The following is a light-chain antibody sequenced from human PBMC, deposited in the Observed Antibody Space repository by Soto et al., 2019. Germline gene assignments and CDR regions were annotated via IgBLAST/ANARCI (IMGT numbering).Light chain of an antibody. CDR2: GAS. V-gene: IGKV3-20*01. J-gene: IGKJ4*01. Sequence: EIVLTQSPGTLSLSPGEGATLSCRASQSVSSSYLAWYQQKPGRAPRLLIYGASSRATGIPDRFSGSGSGTEFTLTISRLEPEYFAVYVCQQYGNSLSFGGGTKVEIK. CDR3: QQYGNSLS. CDR1: QSVSSSY.